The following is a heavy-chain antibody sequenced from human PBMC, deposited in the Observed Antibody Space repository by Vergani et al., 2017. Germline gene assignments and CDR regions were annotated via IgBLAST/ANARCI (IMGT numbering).Heavy chain of an antibody. V-gene: IGHV5-51*01. CDR3: ARIYSSGWYGGAFDI. CDR2: IYPGDSDT. D-gene: IGHD6-19*01. Sequence: EVQLVQSGAEVKKPGESLKIFCKGSGYSFTSYWIGWVRQMPGKGLEWMGIIYPGDSDTRYSPSFQGQVTISADKSISTAYLQWSSLKAADTAMYYCARIYSSGWYGGAFDIWGQGTMVTVSS. CDR1: GYSFTSYW. J-gene: IGHJ3*02.